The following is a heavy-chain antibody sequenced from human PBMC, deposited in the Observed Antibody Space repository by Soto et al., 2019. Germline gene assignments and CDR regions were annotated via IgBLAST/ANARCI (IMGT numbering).Heavy chain of an antibody. D-gene: IGHD5-12*01. V-gene: IGHV5-51*01. J-gene: IGHJ4*02. CDR2: IYPGDSDT. CDR3: ARLKRDGYNYSPLYY. Sequence: GESLKISCKGSGYSFTSYWIGWVRQMPGKGLKWMGIIYPGDSDTRYSPSFQGQVTISSDKSISTAYLQWSSLKASDTAMYYCARLKRDGYNYSPLYYWGQGTLVTVSS. CDR1: GYSFTSYW.